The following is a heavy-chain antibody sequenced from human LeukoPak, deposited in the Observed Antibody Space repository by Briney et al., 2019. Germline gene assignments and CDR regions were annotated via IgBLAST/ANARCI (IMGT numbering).Heavy chain of an antibody. Sequence: ASVKVSCKASGYTFTSYYIFWVRQAPGQGLEWMGIINPRTGSTSYSQKFQGRVTMTRDMSTSTVYMELRSLRSDDTAVYYCARLNYRPIIKFFDYWGQGTLVTVSS. CDR2: INPRTGST. J-gene: IGHJ4*02. V-gene: IGHV1-46*01. D-gene: IGHD4-11*01. CDR3: ARLNYRPIIKFFDY. CDR1: GYTFTSYY.